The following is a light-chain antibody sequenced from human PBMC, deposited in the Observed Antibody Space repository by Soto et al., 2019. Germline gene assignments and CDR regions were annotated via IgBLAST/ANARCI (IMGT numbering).Light chain of an antibody. CDR3: QHYVERSPIT. V-gene: IGKV3-20*01. Sequence: EIVMTQSPGTLSLSPGERATLSCRASQSVSSRLAWYQQKPGQAPRLLISGASSRATGIPDRFSGSGSGTDFTLTIGRLEPEDFALYYCQHYVERSPITFGQGTRLEIK. CDR1: QSVSSR. J-gene: IGKJ5*01. CDR2: GAS.